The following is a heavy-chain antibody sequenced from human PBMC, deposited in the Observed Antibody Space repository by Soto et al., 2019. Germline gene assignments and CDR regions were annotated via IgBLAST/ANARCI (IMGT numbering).Heavy chain of an antibody. J-gene: IGHJ4*02. D-gene: IGHD2-15*01. CDR1: GDTFTVRY. V-gene: IGHV1-45*02. CDR3: ARWILEIVMVVGDTIFSIGVNL. CDR2: ITPFNGST. Sequence: SVKVSCKASGDTFTVRYLHWVRQAPGQALEWMQWITPFNGSTNYAQKFHDRVTIPRDTSMSTAYMELSSLRCEDTAMYYCARWILEIVMVVGDTIFSIGVNLWGQRTLVTGSS.